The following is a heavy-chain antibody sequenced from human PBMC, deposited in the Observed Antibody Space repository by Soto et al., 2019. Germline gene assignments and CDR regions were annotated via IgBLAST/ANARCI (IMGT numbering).Heavy chain of an antibody. CDR3: ARKGFGPLHGLVDV. CDR2: VHHTWGS. D-gene: IGHD3-10*01. J-gene: IGHJ6*02. V-gene: IGHV4-59*08. CDR1: GGSISSYY. Sequence: QVQLQESGPGLVKPSETLSLSCTVSGGSISSYYWSWFRQSPGKRMEWIGYVHHTWGSSYNPSIQIRVAISLDTSKSQFSLKVTSVTATETAVYYCARKGFGPLHGLVDVWGQGTTVTVSS.